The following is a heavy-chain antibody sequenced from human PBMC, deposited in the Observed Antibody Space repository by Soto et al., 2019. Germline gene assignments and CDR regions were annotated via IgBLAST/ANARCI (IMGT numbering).Heavy chain of an antibody. CDR1: GGTFSSYA. J-gene: IGHJ3*02. D-gene: IGHD2-2*02. CDR2: IIPIFGTA. Sequence: ASVKVSCKASGGTFSSYAISWVRQAPGQGLEWMGGIIPIFGTANYAQKFQGRVTITADKSTSTAYMELSSLRSEDTAVYYCARIVVVPAAIRGAFDIWGQGTMVTVSS. CDR3: ARIVVVPAAIRGAFDI. V-gene: IGHV1-69*06.